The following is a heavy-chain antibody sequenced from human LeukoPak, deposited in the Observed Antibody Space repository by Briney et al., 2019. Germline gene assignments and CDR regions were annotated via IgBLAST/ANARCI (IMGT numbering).Heavy chain of an antibody. CDR2: IYYSGST. CDR1: GGSISSSSYY. D-gene: IGHD6-6*01. CDR3: ASSPSIAARRGGSYFAEYFQH. Sequence: PSETLSLTCTVSGGSISSSSYYWGWIRQPPGKGLEWIGSIYYSGSTYYNPSLKSRVTISVDTSKNQFSLKLSSVTAADTAVYYCASSPSIAARRGGSYFAEYFQHWGQGTLVTVSS. J-gene: IGHJ1*01. V-gene: IGHV4-39*07.